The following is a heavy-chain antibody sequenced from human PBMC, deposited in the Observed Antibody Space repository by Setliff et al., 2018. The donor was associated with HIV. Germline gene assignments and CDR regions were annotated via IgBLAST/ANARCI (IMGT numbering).Heavy chain of an antibody. CDR2: ISYDGRNK. D-gene: IGHD6-6*01. Sequence: GESLRLSCEASGFTFSASPIHWVRQAPGKGLEWAAVISYDGRNKFYIDSVKGRFTLSRDNSKNTVYLQMNSLRPEDTGVYYCVRDGKIGARLDYWGPGTQVTVSS. CDR3: VRDGKIGARLDY. CDR1: GFTFSASP. V-gene: IGHV3-30*04. J-gene: IGHJ4*02.